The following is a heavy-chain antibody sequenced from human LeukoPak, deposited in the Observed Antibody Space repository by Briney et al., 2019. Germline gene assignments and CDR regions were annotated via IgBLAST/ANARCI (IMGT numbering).Heavy chain of an antibody. CDR2: IYYSGST. D-gene: IGHD5-18*01. V-gene: IGHV4-59*01. Sequence: SETLSLTCTVSGGSISSYYWSWIRQPPGKGLEWIGYIYYSGSTNYNPPLKSRVTISVDTSKNQFSLKLSSVTAADTAVYYCARNSYGNPFDYWGQGTLVTVSS. J-gene: IGHJ4*02. CDR3: ARNSYGNPFDY. CDR1: GGSISSYY.